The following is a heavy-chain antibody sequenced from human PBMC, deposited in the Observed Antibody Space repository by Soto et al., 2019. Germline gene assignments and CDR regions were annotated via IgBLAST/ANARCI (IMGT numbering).Heavy chain of an antibody. CDR2: ISYDGSNK. J-gene: IGHJ5*02. Sequence: HPGGSLRLSCAASGFTFSSYGMHWVRQAPGKGLEWVAVISYDGSNKYYADSVKGRFTISRDNSKNTLYLQMNSLRAEDTAVYYCAKGDGYSYGYDWFDPWGQGTLVTVSS. CDR3: AKGDGYSYGYDWFDP. CDR1: GFTFSSYG. V-gene: IGHV3-30*18. D-gene: IGHD5-18*01.